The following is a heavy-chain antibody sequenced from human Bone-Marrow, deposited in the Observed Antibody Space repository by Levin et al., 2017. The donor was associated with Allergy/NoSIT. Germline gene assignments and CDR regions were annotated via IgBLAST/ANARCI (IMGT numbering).Heavy chain of an antibody. CDR1: GYIFAGYG. D-gene: IGHD2-2*01. CDR3: ARDRFGPAMPAAEIASRYLDV. V-gene: IGHV1-18*01. J-gene: IGHJ2*01. CDR2: ISAYNGNT. Sequence: ASVKVSCKASGYIFAGYGISWVRQAPGQGLEWMGRISAYNGNTNYPQKFQGRVTMTADTSTSTAYLELRSLRSDDTAVYYCARDRFGPAMPAAEIASRYLDVWGRGTLVTVSS.